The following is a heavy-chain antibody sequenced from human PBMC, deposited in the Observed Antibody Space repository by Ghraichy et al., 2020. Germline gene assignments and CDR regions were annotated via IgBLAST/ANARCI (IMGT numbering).Heavy chain of an antibody. Sequence: GGSLRLSCAASGFTFSGYWMSWVRQAPGKGLEWVSRISGSGDTTNYADSVKGRFTISRDNFKNTLYLQMNSLRAEDTAVYFCAKWSCSDGRCYFDYWGQGTLVTVSS. V-gene: IGHV3-23*01. CDR2: ISGSGDTT. CDR3: AKWSCSDGRCYFDY. CDR1: GFTFSGYW. D-gene: IGHD5-24*01. J-gene: IGHJ4*02.